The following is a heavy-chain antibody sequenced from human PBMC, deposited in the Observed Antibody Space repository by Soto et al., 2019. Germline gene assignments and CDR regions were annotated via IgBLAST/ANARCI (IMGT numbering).Heavy chain of an antibody. CDR1: GFTFGNYW. D-gene: IGHD2-15*01. CDR3: ARGDCVGGTCYSLAGSFYYYMDV. V-gene: IGHV3-74*01. J-gene: IGHJ6*03. Sequence: EVQLVESGGGLVQPGGSLRLSCAASGFTFGNYWMYWVRQAPGKGLVWVSRINSDGSVSSYADSLKGRLTISRDNVKNTLYLQMDSLRVEDTAVDYCARGDCVGGTCYSLAGSFYYYMDVWGKGTTVTVFS. CDR2: INSDGSVS.